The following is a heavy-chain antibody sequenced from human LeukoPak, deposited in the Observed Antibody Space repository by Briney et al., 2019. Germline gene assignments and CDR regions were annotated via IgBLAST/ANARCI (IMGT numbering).Heavy chain of an antibody. CDR2: ISYDGSNK. D-gene: IGHD3-10*01. CDR3: ARDPHRYLHYGSGSYYFPYFDY. V-gene: IGHV3-30-3*01. J-gene: IGHJ4*02. CDR1: GFTFSSYA. Sequence: PGRSLRLSCAASGFTFSSYAMHWVRQAPGKGLEWVAVISYDGSNKYYADSVKGRFTISRDNSKNTLYLQMNSLRAEDTAVYYCARDPHRYLHYGSGSYYFPYFDYWGQGTLVTVSS.